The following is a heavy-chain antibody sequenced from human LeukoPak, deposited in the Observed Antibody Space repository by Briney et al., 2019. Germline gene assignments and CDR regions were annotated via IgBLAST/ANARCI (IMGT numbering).Heavy chain of an antibody. CDR1: GGSISSGGYY. Sequence: SQTLSLTCTVSGGSISSGGYYWSCIRQPPGKGLEWIGYIYHSGSTYYNPSLKSRVTISVDRSKNQFSLKLSSVTAADTAVYYCARARQQLVGYWGQGTLVTVSS. CDR3: ARARQQLVGY. J-gene: IGHJ4*02. V-gene: IGHV4-30-2*01. D-gene: IGHD6-6*01. CDR2: IYHSGST.